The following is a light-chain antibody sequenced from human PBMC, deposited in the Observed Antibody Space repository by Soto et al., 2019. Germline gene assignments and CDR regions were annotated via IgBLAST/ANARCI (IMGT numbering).Light chain of an antibody. J-gene: IGLJ2*01. V-gene: IGLV2-14*01. CDR1: SSDVGGYNY. CDR2: DVS. Sequence: QSALTQPASVSGSPGPSITISCTGTSSDVGGYNYVSWYQQHPGKAPKLMIYDVSNRPSGVSNRFSGSKSGNTASLTIYGLQAEYEADYDCSAYTSRSTLVVFGGGTKVTVL. CDR3: SAYTSRSTLVV.